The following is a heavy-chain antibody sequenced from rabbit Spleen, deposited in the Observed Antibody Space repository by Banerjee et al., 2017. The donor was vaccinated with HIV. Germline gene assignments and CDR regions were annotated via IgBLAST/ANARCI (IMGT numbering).Heavy chain of an antibody. CDR2: IEPIFGNT. CDR3: ARRDYTDGAGLNL. V-gene: IGHV1S47*01. D-gene: IGHD4-2*01. J-gene: IGHJ4*01. Sequence: QEQLVESGGGLVQPGGSLKLSCKASGFDFSNYGVSWVRQAPGKGLEWIGYIEPIFGNTYYANWVNGRFTISSHNAQNTLYLQMTSLTVADTATYFCARRDYTDGAGLNLWGPGTLVTVS. CDR1: GFDFSNYG.